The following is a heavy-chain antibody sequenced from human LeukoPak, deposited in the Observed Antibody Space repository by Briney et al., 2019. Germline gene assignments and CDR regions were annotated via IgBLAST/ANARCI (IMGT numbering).Heavy chain of an antibody. J-gene: IGHJ3*02. Sequence: PSETLSLTCTVFGGSISSYYWSWIRQPPGKGLEWIGRIYTSGSTNYNPSLKSRVTMSVDTSKNQFSLKLSSVTAADTAVYYCARDVDSGYYFATGGAFDIWGQGTMVTVSS. D-gene: IGHD3-22*01. CDR1: GGSISSYY. V-gene: IGHV4-4*07. CDR2: IYTSGST. CDR3: ARDVDSGYYFATGGAFDI.